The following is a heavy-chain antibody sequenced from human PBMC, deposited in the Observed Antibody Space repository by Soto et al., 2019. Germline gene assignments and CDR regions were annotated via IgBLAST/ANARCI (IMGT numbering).Heavy chain of an antibody. J-gene: IGHJ4*02. V-gene: IGHV3-15*07. Sequence: EVQLVESGGGLVKPGGSLRLSCAASGFTFSNAWMNWVRQAPGKGLEWVGRIKSKTDGGTTDYAAPVKGRFTISRDDSQNTLSLQMSTLKTEDTAVYYCPTDQEHNYDFDNWGQGTLVTVSS. D-gene: IGHD3-22*01. CDR3: PTDQEHNYDFDN. CDR2: IKSKTDGGTT. CDR1: GFTFSNAW.